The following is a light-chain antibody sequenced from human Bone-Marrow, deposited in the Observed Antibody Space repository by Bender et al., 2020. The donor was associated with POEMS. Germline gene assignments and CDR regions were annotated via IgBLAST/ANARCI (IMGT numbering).Light chain of an antibody. CDR2: SSH. V-gene: IGLV1-44*01. Sequence: QPVLTQPPSASGTPGQRVTISCSGGSSNIGAHAVNWYQHLPGTAPKLLIYSSHRRPSEVPDRFSGSRSGTSASLAISGLQSDDEADYYCAVWDDSLNGWVFGGGTKLTV. CDR3: AVWDDSLNGWV. J-gene: IGLJ3*02. CDR1: SSNIGAHA.